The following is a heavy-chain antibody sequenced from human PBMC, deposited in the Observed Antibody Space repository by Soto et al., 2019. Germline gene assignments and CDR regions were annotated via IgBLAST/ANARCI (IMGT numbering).Heavy chain of an antibody. D-gene: IGHD4-17*01. CDR3: ARRGYGNYPRDNWFDP. Sequence: QITLKESGPTLVKPTQTLTLTCTFSGFSLTTAGAGVGWIRQPPGKALEWLALIYWNDDTRYSPSLTSRLTISKDTSKNQVVQRMANMDPVDTATYDCARRGYGNYPRDNWFDPWGQGSLVIVSS. V-gene: IGHV2-5*01. CDR1: GFSLTTAGAG. J-gene: IGHJ5*02. CDR2: IYWNDDT.